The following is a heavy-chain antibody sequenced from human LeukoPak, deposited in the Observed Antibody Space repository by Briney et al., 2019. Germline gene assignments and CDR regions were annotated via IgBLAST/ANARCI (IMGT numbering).Heavy chain of an antibody. V-gene: IGHV3-30*04. CDR2: ISYDGSNK. J-gene: IGHJ4*02. CDR3: ARDIWELKPKYYFDY. D-gene: IGHD1-26*01. CDR1: GFTFSSYA. Sequence: GGSLRLSCAASGFTFSSYAMHWVSQAPGKGLEWVAVISYDGSNKYYADSVKGRFTISRDNSKNTLYLQMNSLRAEDTAVYYCARDIWELKPKYYFDYWGQGTLVTVSS.